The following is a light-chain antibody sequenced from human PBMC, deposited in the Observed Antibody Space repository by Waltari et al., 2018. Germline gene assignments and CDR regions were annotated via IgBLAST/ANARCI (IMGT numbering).Light chain of an antibody. CDR3: QAWDSGTVV. CDR1: ILGDKY. Sequence: SYDLTQPPSVSMSPGPTATITCSGDILGDKYTSWYQQSPGQSPILVIFQDTNRPPGIPERFSGSNSGNTATLAISGTQPMDEAKYYCQAWDSGTVVFGGGTMLTVL. J-gene: IGLJ2*01. CDR2: QDT. V-gene: IGLV3-1*01.